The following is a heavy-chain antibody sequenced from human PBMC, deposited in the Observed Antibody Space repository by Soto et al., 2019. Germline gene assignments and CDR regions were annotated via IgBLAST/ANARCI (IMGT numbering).Heavy chain of an antibody. CDR3: ATFYGGDCTTTTCYGDFDY. CDR2: IIPLFGIT. Sequence: QVQLVQSGAEVKTPGSSVKVSCKASGGIFNRYSVSWVRQAPGQGLEWMGRIIPLFGITNYAQKFQGRVMITADKSTNTAHMEVNGLRSEDTALYYCATFYGGDCTTTTCYGDFDYWGQGTLVTVTS. V-gene: IGHV1-69*02. D-gene: IGHD2-2*01. CDR1: GGIFNRYS. J-gene: IGHJ4*02.